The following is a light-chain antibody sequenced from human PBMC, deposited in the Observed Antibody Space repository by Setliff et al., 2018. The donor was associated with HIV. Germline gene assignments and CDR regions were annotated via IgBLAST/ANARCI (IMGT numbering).Light chain of an antibody. V-gene: IGLV2-14*01. CDR1: SSDVGGYNY. CDR2: EVS. J-gene: IGLJ1*01. CDR3: YSYVTTSTYV. Sequence: QSALAQPASVSGSPGQSITMSCTGTSSDVGGYNYVSWYQQHPGKAPKLIIYEVSNRPSGVSNRFSGSKSGNTASLTISGLQAEDGADYYCYSYVTTSTYVFGTGTKVTVL.